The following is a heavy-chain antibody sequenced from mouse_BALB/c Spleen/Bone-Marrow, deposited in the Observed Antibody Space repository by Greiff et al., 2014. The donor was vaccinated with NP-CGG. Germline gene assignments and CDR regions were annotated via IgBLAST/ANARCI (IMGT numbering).Heavy chain of an antibody. CDR1: GFTFSSFG. CDR3: ARSGTLGAMDY. Sequence: DVMLVESGGGLVQPGGSRKLSCAASGFTFSSFGMHWVRQAPEKGLEWVAYISSGSSTIYYADTMKGRFTISRDNPKNTLFLQMTSLRSEDTAMYHCARSGTLGAMDYWGQGTSVTVSS. D-gene: IGHD3-3*01. J-gene: IGHJ4*01. CDR2: ISSGSSTI. V-gene: IGHV5-17*02.